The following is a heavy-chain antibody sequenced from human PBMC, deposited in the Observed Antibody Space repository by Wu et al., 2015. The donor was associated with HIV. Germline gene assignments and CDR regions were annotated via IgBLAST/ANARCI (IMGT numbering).Heavy chain of an antibody. CDR1: GYTFTAYH. CDR3: ARGLWVRLELHAGWFDP. J-gene: IGHJ5*02. CDR2: IKPETGDT. D-gene: IGHD1-7*01. V-gene: IGHV1-2*02. Sequence: QVHLVQSGAEVKKPGASVKVSCKASGYTFTAYHIHWFRQAPGQGLDWMGWIKPETGDTTISQKFQGRVTMTRDTSIDTAYLDLSGLTSDDTAVYYCARGLWVRLELHAGWFDPWGQGTLVTVSS.